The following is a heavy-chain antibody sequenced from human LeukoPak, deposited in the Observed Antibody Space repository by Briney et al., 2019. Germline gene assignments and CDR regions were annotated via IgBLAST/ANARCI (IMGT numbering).Heavy chain of an antibody. CDR3: VIHLHDYRTN. CDR2: ISTST. J-gene: IGHJ4*02. CDR1: GFTYNREA. D-gene: IGHD4-11*01. Sequence: GGSLRLSCDASGFTYNREAMSWVRHAPGKGLEWVSGISTSTFYADSVKGRFTISRDNSKNTLYLQMNSLRAEDTAVYYCVIHLHDYRTNWGQGTLVTVSS. V-gene: IGHV3-23*05.